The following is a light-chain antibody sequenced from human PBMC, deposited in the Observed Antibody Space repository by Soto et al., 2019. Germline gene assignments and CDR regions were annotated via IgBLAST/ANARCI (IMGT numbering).Light chain of an antibody. Sequence: EIVLTQSPGTLSLSPGERATLSCRASHSVTRYVAWYQQKPGQAPRLLIYGASNRATGIPDRFSGSGSGTDFTLTISSLQPEDFATYYCQQSYSTPWTFGQGTKVDIK. CDR3: QQSYSTPWT. CDR1: HSVTRY. J-gene: IGKJ1*01. CDR2: GAS. V-gene: IGKV3-11*01.